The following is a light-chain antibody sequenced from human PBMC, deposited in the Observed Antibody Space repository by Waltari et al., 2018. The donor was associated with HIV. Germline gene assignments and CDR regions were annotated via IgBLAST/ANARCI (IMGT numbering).Light chain of an antibody. CDR1: HHTSFS. Sequence: CQASHHTSFSLNRYQHQPGKAPKLLNYDAAHMERGVPPRFTGSVSGTHFTFTITSLKADDIATYYCQQYRSLPITSGGATKVAI. J-gene: IGKJ4*01. V-gene: IGKV1-33*01. CDR3: QQYRSLPIT. CDR2: DAA.